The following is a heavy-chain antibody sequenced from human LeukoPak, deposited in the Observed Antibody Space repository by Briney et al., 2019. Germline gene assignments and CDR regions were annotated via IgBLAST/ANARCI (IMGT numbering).Heavy chain of an antibody. CDR2: ISAYNGNT. CDR3: ASKIYCGGDCYYFDY. Sequence: ASVKVSCKASGYTVTSYGISWVRQAPGQGLEWMGWISAYNGNTNYAQKLQGRVTMTTDTSTSTAYMELRSLRSDDTAVYYCASKIYCGGDCYYFDYWGQGTLVTVSS. V-gene: IGHV1-18*01. D-gene: IGHD2-21*01. CDR1: GYTVTSYG. J-gene: IGHJ4*02.